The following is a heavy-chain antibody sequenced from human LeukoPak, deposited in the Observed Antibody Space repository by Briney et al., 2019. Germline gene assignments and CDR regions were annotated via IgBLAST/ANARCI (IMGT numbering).Heavy chain of an antibody. J-gene: IGHJ3*02. Sequence: GGSLRLSCAASGFTFSSYWMHWVRQAPGKGLVWVSRINSDGSSTSYADCVKGRFTISRDNAKNTLYLQMNSLRAEDTAVYYCARALRGWFGETYDAFDIWGQGTMVTVSS. CDR3: ARALRGWFGETYDAFDI. D-gene: IGHD3-10*01. CDR1: GFTFSSYW. V-gene: IGHV3-74*01. CDR2: INSDGSST.